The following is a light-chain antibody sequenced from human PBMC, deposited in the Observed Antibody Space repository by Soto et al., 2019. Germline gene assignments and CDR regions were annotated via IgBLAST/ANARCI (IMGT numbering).Light chain of an antibody. Sequence: EIVMTQSPATLSVSPGEGATLSCRASQSVSSKLAWYQQKPGQAPRLLIYAASNRAAGIPARFSGSGSGTEFTLTISSLQSEDFAVYYCQQYNNWPPWTFGHGTKVEIK. J-gene: IGKJ1*01. V-gene: IGKV3-15*01. CDR3: QQYNNWPPWT. CDR1: QSVSSK. CDR2: AAS.